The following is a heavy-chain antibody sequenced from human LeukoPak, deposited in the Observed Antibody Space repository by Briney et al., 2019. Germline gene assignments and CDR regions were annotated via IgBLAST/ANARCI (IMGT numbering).Heavy chain of an antibody. CDR3: ARANYYYDSSGYDWFDP. V-gene: IGHV1-69*06. Sequence: SVKVSCKASGYTFTSYAMNWVRQAPGQGLEWMGGIIPIFGTANYAQKFQGRVTITADKSTSTAYMELSSLRSEDTAVYYCARANYYYDSSGYDWFDPWGQGTLVTVSS. CDR2: IIPIFGTA. D-gene: IGHD3-22*01. J-gene: IGHJ5*02. CDR1: GYTFTSYA.